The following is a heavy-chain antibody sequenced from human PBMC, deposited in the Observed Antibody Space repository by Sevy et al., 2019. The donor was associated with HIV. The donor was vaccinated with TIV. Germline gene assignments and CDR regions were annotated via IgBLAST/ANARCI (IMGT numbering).Heavy chain of an antibody. V-gene: IGHV4-39*01. Sequence: SETLSLTCTVSGGSIGSGDYDWGWIRQPPGKGLQWIASIYFSGRSNYNPSLKSRVTISVDRPKSQFSLKLTSVTVSDTAVYYCARQGGLVDRGFDFWGQGTLVTVSS. J-gene: IGHJ4*02. D-gene: IGHD3-10*01. CDR3: ARQGGLVDRGFDF. CDR2: IYFSGRS. CDR1: GGSIGSGDYD.